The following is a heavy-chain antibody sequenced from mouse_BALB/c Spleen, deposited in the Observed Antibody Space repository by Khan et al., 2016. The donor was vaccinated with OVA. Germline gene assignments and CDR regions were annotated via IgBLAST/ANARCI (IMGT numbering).Heavy chain of an antibody. V-gene: IGHV14-4*02. CDR2: IDPESDDT. J-gene: IGHJ2*01. D-gene: IGHD1-2*01. CDR3: NSDYYGSVDY. CDR1: GFNIKDYY. Sequence: VQLQQSGAELVRSGASVKLSCTASGFNIKDYYINWVRQRPEQGLEWIGWIDPESDDTEYAPKFQGKATMTADTSSNTAYLQLRSLTSEDTAVYYCNSDYYGSVDYWGQGTTLTVSS.